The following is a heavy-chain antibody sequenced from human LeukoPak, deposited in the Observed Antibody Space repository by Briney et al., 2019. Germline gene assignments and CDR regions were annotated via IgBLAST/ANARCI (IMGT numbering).Heavy chain of an antibody. CDR2: IKQDGSEA. CDR3: ARGLCSGPSCFSDTFDY. J-gene: IGHJ4*02. D-gene: IGHD2-15*01. Sequence: GGSLRLSCAASGFTFASHWMAWVCQAPGKGLEWVANIKQDGSEAYYVDSLKGRFTISRDNAKNSLFLQMNSLRVEDTALYYCARGLCSGPSCFSDTFDYWGQGTLVTVSS. CDR1: GFTFASHW. V-gene: IGHV3-7*03.